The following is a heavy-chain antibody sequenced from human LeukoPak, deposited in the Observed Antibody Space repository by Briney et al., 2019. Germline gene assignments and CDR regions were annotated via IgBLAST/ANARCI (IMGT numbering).Heavy chain of an antibody. CDR3: AKGNPLGYCSSTSCYGPFDY. J-gene: IGHJ4*02. Sequence: SGGSLRLSCAASGFTSSSYWMSWVRQAPGKGLEWVANIKEDGSEKNYVDSLKGRFTISRDNAKNSLYLQMNSLRAEDTAVYYCAKGNPLGYCSSTSCYGPFDYWGQGTLVTVSS. CDR1: GFTSSSYW. D-gene: IGHD2-2*01. V-gene: IGHV3-7*03. CDR2: IKEDGSEK.